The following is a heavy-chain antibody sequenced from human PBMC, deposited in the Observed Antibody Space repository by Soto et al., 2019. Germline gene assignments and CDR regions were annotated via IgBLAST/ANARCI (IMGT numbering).Heavy chain of an antibody. CDR1: GYTFTSYA. Sequence: QVQLVQSGAEVKKPGASVKVFCKASGYTFTSYAMHWVRQAPGQRLEWMGWINAGNGNTKYSQKFQGRVTITRDTSASTAYMELSSLRSEDTAVYYCAREGSSGWYGDYYYGMDVWGQGTTVTVSS. CDR3: AREGSSGWYGDYYYGMDV. D-gene: IGHD6-19*01. V-gene: IGHV1-3*01. CDR2: INAGNGNT. J-gene: IGHJ6*02.